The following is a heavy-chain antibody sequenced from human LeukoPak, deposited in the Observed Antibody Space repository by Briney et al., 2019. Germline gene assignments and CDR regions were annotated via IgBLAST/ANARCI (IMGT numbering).Heavy chain of an antibody. CDR1: GGSISSAAYY. CDR3: ARRPIAAGNNWFDH. Sequence: SETLSLTCTVSGGSISSAAYYWGWVRQPPGKGLDWIGSIYYTGATYYSPSLQTRATLSFDTSKNQFSLKLTSVTAADTAVYFCARRPIAAGNNWFDHWGQGTLVTVSS. D-gene: IGHD6-13*01. CDR2: IYYTGAT. J-gene: IGHJ5*02. V-gene: IGHV4-39*01.